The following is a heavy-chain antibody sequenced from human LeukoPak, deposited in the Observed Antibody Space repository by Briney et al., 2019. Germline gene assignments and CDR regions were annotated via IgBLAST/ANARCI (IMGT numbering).Heavy chain of an antibody. J-gene: IGHJ4*02. Sequence: AGGSLRLSCAASGFTFSSYAMHWVRQAPGKGLEWVAVISYDGSNKYYADSVKGRFTISRDNSKNTLYLQMNSLRAEDTAVYYCARDRYYYDSSGYLLRCFDYWGQGTLVTVSS. V-gene: IGHV3-30-3*01. CDR2: ISYDGSNK. CDR3: ARDRYYYDSSGYLLRCFDY. CDR1: GFTFSSYA. D-gene: IGHD3-22*01.